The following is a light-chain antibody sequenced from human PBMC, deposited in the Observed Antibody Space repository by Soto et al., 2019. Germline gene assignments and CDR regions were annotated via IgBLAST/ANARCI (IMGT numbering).Light chain of an antibody. CDR2: GAS. V-gene: IGKV3-15*01. J-gene: IGKJ1*01. Sequence: EIVMTQSPATLSVSPGERATLSCGASQSVSSNLAWYQQKPGQAPRLLIYGASTRATGIPARFSGSGSGTEFTLTISSLQSEDFATYYCQQYNTYSWTFGPGTKVEIK. CDR1: QSVSSN. CDR3: QQYNTYSWT.